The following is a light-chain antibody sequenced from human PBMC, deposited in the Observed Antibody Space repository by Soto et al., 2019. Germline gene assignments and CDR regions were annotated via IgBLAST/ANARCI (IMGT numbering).Light chain of an antibody. CDR2: DSS. J-gene: IGKJ2*01. V-gene: IGKV1-9*01. Sequence: DIQLTQSPSFLSASVEDRVTISCRASYDISSSLAWYQQEPGKPPKLLIYDSSTLPTGVPSRFTGSGSGRKFTLTISGLQFGDVATYFCQQLSHYPYTFGQGTKLEI. CDR1: YDISSS. CDR3: QQLSHYPYT.